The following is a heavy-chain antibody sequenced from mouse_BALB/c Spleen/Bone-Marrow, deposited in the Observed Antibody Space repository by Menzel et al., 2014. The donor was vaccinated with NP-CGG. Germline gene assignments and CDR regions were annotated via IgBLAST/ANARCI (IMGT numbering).Heavy chain of an antibody. D-gene: IGHD2-3*01. CDR2: IDPSDSET. V-gene: IGHV1-69*02. CDR3: ARALGDGYYYAMDY. CDR1: GYTFTSYW. Sequence: VQLQQSGAELVKPGAPVKLSCKASGYTFTSYWMGWVKQRPGRGLEWIGRIDPSDSETHYNQKFKDKATLTVDKSSSTAYIQLSSLTSEDSAVYYCARALGDGYYYAMDYWGQGTSVTVSS. J-gene: IGHJ4*01.